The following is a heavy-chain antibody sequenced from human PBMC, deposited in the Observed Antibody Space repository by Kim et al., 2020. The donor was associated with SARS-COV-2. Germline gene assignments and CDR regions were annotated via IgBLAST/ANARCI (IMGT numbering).Heavy chain of an antibody. J-gene: IGHJ6*02. CDR2: IYSGGST. Sequence: GGSLRLSCAASGFTVSSNYMSWVRQAPGKGLEWVSVIYSGGSTYYADSVKGRFTISRDNSKNTLYLQMNSLRAEDTAVYYCAREPFWSGTRGGGMDVWGQGTTVTVSS. CDR3: AREPFWSGTRGGGMDV. V-gene: IGHV3-53*01. D-gene: IGHD3-3*01. CDR1: GFTVSSNY.